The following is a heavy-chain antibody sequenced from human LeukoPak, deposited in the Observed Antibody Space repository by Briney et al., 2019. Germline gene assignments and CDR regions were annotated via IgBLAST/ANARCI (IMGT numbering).Heavy chain of an antibody. J-gene: IGHJ3*02. CDR1: GFTFDDYA. CDR2: ISWNSGSI. CDR3: AKDITFGDTLVDFDI. Sequence: GGSLRLSCAASGFTFDDYAMHWVRQAPGKGLEWVSGISWNSGSIGYADSVKGRFTISRDNAKNSLYLQMNSLRAEDTALYYCAKDITFGDTLVDFDIWGQGTMVTVSS. D-gene: IGHD3-16*01. V-gene: IGHV3-9*01.